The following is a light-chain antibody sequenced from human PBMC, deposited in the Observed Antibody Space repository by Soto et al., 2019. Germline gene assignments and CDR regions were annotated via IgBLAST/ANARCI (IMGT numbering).Light chain of an antibody. V-gene: IGKV3-20*01. Sequence: EIVMTQSPATLSVSQGERATLSCRASQSVSSNLAWYQQKPGQAPRLLIYGASSRATGIPDRFSGSGSGTDFTLTISRLEPEDFAVYYCQQYGGSRTFGQGTKVDIK. CDR2: GAS. CDR3: QQYGGSRT. J-gene: IGKJ1*01. CDR1: QSVSSN.